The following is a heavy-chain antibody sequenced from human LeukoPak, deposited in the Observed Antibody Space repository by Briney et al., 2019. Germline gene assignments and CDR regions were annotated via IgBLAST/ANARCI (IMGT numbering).Heavy chain of an antibody. CDR3: AREKVDRAFEY. Sequence: GRSLRLSCAASGFTFSSYGMHWVRQAPGKGLEWVAVIWYDGSNKYYADSVKGRFTISRDNYKNALYLQMNSLRAEDTAVYYCAREKVDRAFEYWGQGTVVSVSS. CDR1: GFTFSSYG. D-gene: IGHD3-9*01. J-gene: IGHJ4*02. V-gene: IGHV3-33*01. CDR2: IWYDGSNK.